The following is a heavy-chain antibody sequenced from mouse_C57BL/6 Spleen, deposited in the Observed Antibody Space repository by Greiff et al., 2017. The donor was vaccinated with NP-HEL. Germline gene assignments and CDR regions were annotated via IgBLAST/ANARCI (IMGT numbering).Heavy chain of an antibody. CDR2: IWRGGST. CDR3: AVGQGYFDV. Sequence: VKVVESGPGLVQPSQSLSITCTVSGFSLTSYGVHWVRQSPGKGLEWLGVIWRGGSTDYNAAFMSRLSITKDNSKSQVFFKMNSLQADDTAIYYCAVGQGYFDVWGTGTTVTVSS. V-gene: IGHV2-5*01. D-gene: IGHD3-3*01. CDR1: GFSLTSYG. J-gene: IGHJ1*03.